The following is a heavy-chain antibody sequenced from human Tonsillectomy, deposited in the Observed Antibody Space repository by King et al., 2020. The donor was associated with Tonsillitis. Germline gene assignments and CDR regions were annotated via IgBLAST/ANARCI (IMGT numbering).Heavy chain of an antibody. CDR1: GFTFGDYA. D-gene: IGHD3-22*01. J-gene: IGHJ6*03. CDR3: TRERFLYDSSGYNSPYYYYMDV. Sequence: DVQLVESGGGLVQPGRSLRLSCTASGFTFGDYAMSWVRQAPGKGLEWVGFIRSQDYGGTREYAASVKGRFTISRDDSKSIAYLQMNSLKTEDTAVYYCTRERFLYDSSGYNSPYYYYMDVWGQGTTVTVSS. V-gene: IGHV3-49*04. CDR2: IRSQDYGGTR.